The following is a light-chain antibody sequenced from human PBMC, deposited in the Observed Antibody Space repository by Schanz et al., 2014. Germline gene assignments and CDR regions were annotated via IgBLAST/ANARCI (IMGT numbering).Light chain of an antibody. J-gene: IGLJ1*01. Sequence: QSALTQPASVSGSPGQPITISCTGTSSDVGGYNYVSWYQQHPGKAPKLMIYDVSNRPSGVSNRFSGSKSGNTASLTISGLQAEDEDDYYCSSYSSDSTSYVFGTGTKLTVL. CDR2: DVS. V-gene: IGLV2-14*01. CDR1: SSDVGGYNY. CDR3: SSYSSDSTSYV.